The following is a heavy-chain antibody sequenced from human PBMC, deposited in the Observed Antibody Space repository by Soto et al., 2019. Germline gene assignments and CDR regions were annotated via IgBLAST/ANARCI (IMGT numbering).Heavy chain of an antibody. Sequence: GESLKISFKGSGYSFTSYWISWVRQMPGKGLEWMGRIDPSDSYTNYSPSFQGHVTISADKSISTAYLQWSSLKASDTAMYYCARQARGENYYYYYGMDVWGQGTTVTVSS. CDR3: ARQARGENYYYYYGMDV. D-gene: IGHD3-10*01. J-gene: IGHJ6*02. V-gene: IGHV5-10-1*01. CDR1: GYSFTSYW. CDR2: IDPSDSYT.